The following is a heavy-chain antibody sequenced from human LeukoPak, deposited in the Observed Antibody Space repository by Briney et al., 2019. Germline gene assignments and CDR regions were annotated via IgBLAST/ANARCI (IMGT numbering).Heavy chain of an antibody. Sequence: ASVKVSCKASGYAFTSCYMHWVRQAPGQGLEWMGIINPSGGSTSYAQKFQGRVTMTRDTSTSTVYMELSSLRSEDTAVYYCARVVDDSSGYLYPSWGVDAFDIWGQGTMVTVSS. V-gene: IGHV1-46*01. CDR2: INPSGGST. D-gene: IGHD3-22*01. J-gene: IGHJ3*02. CDR3: ARVVDDSSGYLYPSWGVDAFDI. CDR1: GYAFTSCY.